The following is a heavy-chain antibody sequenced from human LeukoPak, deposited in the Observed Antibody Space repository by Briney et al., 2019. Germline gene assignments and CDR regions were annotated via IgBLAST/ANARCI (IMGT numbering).Heavy chain of an antibody. CDR3: AKDIMWYYDSSGSKY. D-gene: IGHD3-22*01. CDR1: GFTFSSYA. Sequence: GGSLRLSCAASGFTFSSYAMSWVRQAPGKGLEWVSAISGSGGSTYYADSVKGRFTISRDNSKNTLYLQMNSLRAEDTAVYYCAKDIMWYYDSSGSKYWGQGTLVTVSS. V-gene: IGHV3-23*01. CDR2: ISGSGGST. J-gene: IGHJ4*02.